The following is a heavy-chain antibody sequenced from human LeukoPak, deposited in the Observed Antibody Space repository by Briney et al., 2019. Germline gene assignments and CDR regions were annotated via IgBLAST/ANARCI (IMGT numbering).Heavy chain of an antibody. CDR2: TSYDETNK. V-gene: IGHV3-30-3*01. Sequence: GGSLRLSCAASGFTFSSYAMHWVRQAPGKGLEWVAVTSYDETNKFYADSVKGRFTISRDNSKDTLYLQMNSLRSEDTAVYYCARGQLIASVVTNDYWGQGTLVTVSS. CDR1: GFTFSSYA. CDR3: ARGQLIASVVTNDY. J-gene: IGHJ4*02. D-gene: IGHD4-23*01.